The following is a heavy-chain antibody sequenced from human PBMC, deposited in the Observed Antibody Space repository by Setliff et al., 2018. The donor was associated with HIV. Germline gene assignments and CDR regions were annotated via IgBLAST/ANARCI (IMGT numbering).Heavy chain of an antibody. J-gene: IGHJ4*02. CDR2: INHSGNT. V-gene: IGHV4-34*01. Sequence: SETLSLTCAVYGGSYSGYYWSWIRQPPGKGLEWIGEINHSGNTNYNPSLKSRVTISIDTSKNQFSLNLSSVTAADTAVYYCARGPTERYYESRGYYYFDNWGQGTQVTVSS. D-gene: IGHD3-22*01. CDR3: ARGPTERYYESRGYYYFDN. CDR1: GGSYSGYY.